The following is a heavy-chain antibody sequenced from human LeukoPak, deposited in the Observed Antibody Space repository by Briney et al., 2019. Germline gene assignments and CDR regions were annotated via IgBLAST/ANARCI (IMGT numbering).Heavy chain of an antibody. D-gene: IGHD2-21*02. J-gene: IGHJ2*01. Sequence: SETLSLTCTLSGGSISSSSYYWGWIRQPPGKGLEWIGSIYYSGSTYYNPSLKSRVTISVDTSRNQSSLKLSSVTAADTAVYYCARHVPSGLRIVVVTSDWYFDLWGRGTLVTVSS. CDR1: GGSISSSSYY. CDR3: ARHVPSGLRIVVVTSDWYFDL. CDR2: IYYSGST. V-gene: IGHV4-39*01.